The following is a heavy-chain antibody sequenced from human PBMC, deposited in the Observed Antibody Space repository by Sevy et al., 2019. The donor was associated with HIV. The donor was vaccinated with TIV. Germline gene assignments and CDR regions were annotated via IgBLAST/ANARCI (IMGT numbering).Heavy chain of an antibody. D-gene: IGHD2-15*01. Sequence: ASVKVSCKAIGYTFSNYDINWVRQAPGQGLEWMGWMNPNSSNTLYAQKFQGRVSITRKTSIGTAYMELSSLRPEETAVYFCARDPFVGGFDIWGQGTMVTVSS. J-gene: IGHJ3*02. CDR1: GYTFSNYD. CDR3: ARDPFVGGFDI. CDR2: MNPNSSNT. V-gene: IGHV1-8*01.